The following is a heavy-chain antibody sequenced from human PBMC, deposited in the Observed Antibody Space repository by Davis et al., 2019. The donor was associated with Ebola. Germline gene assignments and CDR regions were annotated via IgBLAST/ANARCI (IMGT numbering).Heavy chain of an antibody. D-gene: IGHD3-9*01. CDR2: ISGTGTST. CDR1: GYTFSSFW. V-gene: IGHV3-48*04. CDR3: ARDAFSLSRYDTEDH. J-gene: IGHJ4*02. Sequence: GESLKISCKGSGYTFSSFWMNWVRQAPGKGLEWVSYISGTGTSTFYADSVKGRFTISRDNARDSLYLQMDSLRVEDTAIYYCARDAFSLSRYDTEDHWGPGTLVTVSS.